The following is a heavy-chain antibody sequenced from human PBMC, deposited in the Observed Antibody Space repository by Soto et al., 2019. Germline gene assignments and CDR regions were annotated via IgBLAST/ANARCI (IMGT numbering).Heavy chain of an antibody. V-gene: IGHV3-33*01. Sequence: GGSLRLSCATSGFTFSCYGIPWGRQAPGKGLEWVAVIWYDGSNKYYADSVKGRFTISRDNSKNTLYLQMNSLRAEDTAVYYCARDLYGGYTATPDYWGQGTLVTVSS. CDR3: ARDLYGGYTATPDY. CDR2: IWYDGSNK. CDR1: GFTFSCYG. J-gene: IGHJ4*02. D-gene: IGHD5-12*01.